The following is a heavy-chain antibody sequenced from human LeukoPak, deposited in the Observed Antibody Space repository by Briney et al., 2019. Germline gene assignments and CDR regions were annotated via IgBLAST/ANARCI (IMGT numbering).Heavy chain of an antibody. V-gene: IGHV3-23*01. J-gene: IGHJ6*02. CDR3: AKSRPYYYGSGSYSGLYGMDV. CDR1: GFNFKAFA. Sequence: GGSLRLSCAAFGFNFKAFAMTWVRQLPGRGLEWVSVVHGGGGAAQYADSVKGRFTISRDNSKNTLYLQMNSLKAEDTAVYYCAKSRPYYYGSGSYSGLYGMDVWGQGTTVTVFS. D-gene: IGHD3-10*01. CDR2: VHGGGGAA.